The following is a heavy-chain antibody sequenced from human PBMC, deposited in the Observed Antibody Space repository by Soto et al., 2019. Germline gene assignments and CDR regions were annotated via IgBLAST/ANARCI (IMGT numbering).Heavy chain of an antibody. V-gene: IGHV4-4*03. CDR3: ARDRRPSFYSSSWYAKAHYYYYGMDV. D-gene: IGHD6-13*01. J-gene: IGHJ6*02. CDR1: GGSISSSNW. Sequence: KLPETLSLTCAVSGGSISSSNWWSWVRQPPGKGLEWIGEIYHSGSTNYNPSLKSRVTISVDKSKNQFSLKLSSVTAADTAVYYCARDRRPSFYSSSWYAKAHYYYYGMDVWGQGTTVTVSS. CDR2: IYHSGST.